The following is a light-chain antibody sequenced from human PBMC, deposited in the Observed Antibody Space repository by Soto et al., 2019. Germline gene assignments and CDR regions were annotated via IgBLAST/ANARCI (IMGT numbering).Light chain of an antibody. J-gene: IGLJ3*02. V-gene: IGLV2-23*03. CDR2: EGI. CDR3: CSYAGGSTFDGM. CDR1: SSDVGSYNL. Sequence: QSVLTQPASVSGSPGQSITISCTGISSDVGSYNLVSWYQQHPGKAPQLMIYEGIKRPSGVSDRFSASESGNTASLTISGLQAEDEADYYCCSYAGGSTFDGMFGGGTKLTVL.